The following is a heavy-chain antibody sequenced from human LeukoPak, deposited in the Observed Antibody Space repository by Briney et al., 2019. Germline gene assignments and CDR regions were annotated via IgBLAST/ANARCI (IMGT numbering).Heavy chain of an antibody. D-gene: IGHD5-12*01. Sequence: NSSETLSLTCTVSGGSISSYYWYWIRQPPGKGLEWIGYIYYSGSTNYNSSLKSRVTISVDTSKNQFSLKLSSVTAADTAVYYCARASVATTPYASLDYWGQGTLVTVSS. J-gene: IGHJ4*02. CDR1: GGSISSYY. CDR2: IYYSGST. V-gene: IGHV4-59*01. CDR3: ARASVATTPYASLDY.